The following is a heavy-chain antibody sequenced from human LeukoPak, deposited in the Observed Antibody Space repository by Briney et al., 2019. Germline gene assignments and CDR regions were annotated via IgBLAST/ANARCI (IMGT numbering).Heavy chain of an antibody. V-gene: IGHV1-24*01. CDR1: GYTLTELS. CDR2: FDPEDGET. D-gene: IGHD3-22*01. J-gene: IGHJ3*02. Sequence: GASVKVSCKVSGYTLTELSMHWVRQAPGKGLEWMGGFDPEDGETIYAQKFQGRVTMTEDTSTDTAYMELSSQRSEDTAVYYCATLTMIVVKDAFDIWGQGTMVTVSS. CDR3: ATLTMIVVKDAFDI.